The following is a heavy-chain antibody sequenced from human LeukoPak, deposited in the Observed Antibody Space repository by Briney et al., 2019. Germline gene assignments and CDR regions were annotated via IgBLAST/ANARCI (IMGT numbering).Heavy chain of an antibody. V-gene: IGHV3-15*01. CDR2: IQRKTDGGTT. CDR3: TTENIVATIGDF. Sequence: ETLSLTCTVSGGSISSYYWSWVRQAPGKGLEWVGRIQRKTDGGTTDYAAPVKGRFTISRDDSRNTLYLQMTSLKTEDTAVYYCTTENIVATIGDFWGQGTLVTVSS. J-gene: IGHJ4*02. D-gene: IGHD5-12*01. CDR1: GGSISSYY.